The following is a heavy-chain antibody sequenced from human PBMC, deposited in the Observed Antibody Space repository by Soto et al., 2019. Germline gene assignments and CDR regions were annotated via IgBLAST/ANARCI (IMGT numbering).Heavy chain of an antibody. V-gene: IGHV3-7*03. Sequence: PVGSLRLSCAASGFTFSKYWMTWVRRAPGKGLEWVANIKQDGSENSYVGSVKGRFTISRDNAKNSLYLQMNNLRAEDAAVYYCARERGSKSMDVWGQGTTVTVSS. CDR3: ARERGSKSMDV. J-gene: IGHJ6*02. CDR2: IKQDGSEN. CDR1: GFTFSKYW. D-gene: IGHD2-15*01.